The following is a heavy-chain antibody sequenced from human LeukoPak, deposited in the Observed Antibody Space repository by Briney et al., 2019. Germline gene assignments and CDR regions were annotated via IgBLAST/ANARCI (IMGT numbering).Heavy chain of an antibody. Sequence: GASVKVSCKASGGTFSSYTISWVRQAPGQGLEWMGRIIPILGIANYARKFQGRVTITADKSTSTAYMELSSLRSEDTAVYYCARDSYYDSSGLFDYWGQGTLVTVSS. D-gene: IGHD3-22*01. J-gene: IGHJ4*02. V-gene: IGHV1-69*04. CDR3: ARDSYYDSSGLFDY. CDR2: IIPILGIA. CDR1: GGTFSSYT.